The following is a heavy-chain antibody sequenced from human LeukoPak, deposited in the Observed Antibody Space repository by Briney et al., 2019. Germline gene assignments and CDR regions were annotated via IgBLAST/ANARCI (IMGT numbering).Heavy chain of an antibody. Sequence: GGSLRLSCAASGFTFSDYYMTWIRQAPGKGLEWVSYISGVASDIYYGDSVKGRFTISRDNAKNSVYLQMNSLRAEDTAVYYCARSGRGVDSFYFYMDVWGKGTTVTVSS. V-gene: IGHV3-11*04. D-gene: IGHD3-10*01. J-gene: IGHJ6*03. CDR1: GFTFSDYY. CDR2: ISGVASDI. CDR3: ARSGRGVDSFYFYMDV.